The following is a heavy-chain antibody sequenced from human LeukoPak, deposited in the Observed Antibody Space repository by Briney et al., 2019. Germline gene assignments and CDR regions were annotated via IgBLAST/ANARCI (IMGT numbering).Heavy chain of an antibody. CDR1: GFTFGDYA. CDR3: TRDQTPYY. J-gene: IGHJ4*02. CDR2: IRSQIYGGTP. V-gene: IGHV3-49*04. Sequence: GGTLRLSCTGSGFTFGDYAMTWVRQAPGKGLEWVGFIRSQIYGGTPEYAASVKGRFTISRDDSEGVAYLQMNSLKTEDTAVYYCTRDQTPYYWGQGTLVTVSS.